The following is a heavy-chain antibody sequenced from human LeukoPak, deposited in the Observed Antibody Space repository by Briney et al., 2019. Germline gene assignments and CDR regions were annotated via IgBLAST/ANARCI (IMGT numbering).Heavy chain of an antibody. CDR1: GYTFTGYY. CDR3: ASSIVVVPAAIREGGYYYGMDV. CDR2: INPNSGGT. V-gene: IGHV1-2*02. D-gene: IGHD2-2*01. Sequence: GASVKVSCKASGYTFTGYYMHWVRQAPGQGLEWMGWINPNSGGTNYAQKFQGRVTMTRDTSISTAYMELSSLRSEDTAVYYCASSIVVVPAAIREGGYYYGMDVWGQGTTVTVSS. J-gene: IGHJ6*02.